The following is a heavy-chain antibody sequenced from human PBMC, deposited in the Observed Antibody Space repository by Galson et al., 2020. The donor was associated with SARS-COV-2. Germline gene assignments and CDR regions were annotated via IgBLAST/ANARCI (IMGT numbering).Heavy chain of an antibody. D-gene: IGHD2-21*01. V-gene: IGHV1-24*01. CDR2: FDPEDGET. Sequence: ASVKVSCKVSGYTLTELSMHWVRQAPGKGLEWMGGFDPEDGETIYAQKFQGRVTMTEDTSTDTAYMELSSLRSEDTAVYYCATAPPPVFPPIRGPSVWFDPWGQGTLVTVSS. J-gene: IGHJ5*02. CDR1: GYTLTELS. CDR3: ATAPPPVFPPIRGPSVWFDP.